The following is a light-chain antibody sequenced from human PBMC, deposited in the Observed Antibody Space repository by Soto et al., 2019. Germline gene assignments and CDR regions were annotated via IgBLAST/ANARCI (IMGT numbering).Light chain of an antibody. CDR3: QQYNNWPPRT. V-gene: IGKV3-15*01. Sequence: EIVMTQSPASLAVSPGETATLSCRASQSISNSLAWYQQKPGQAPSLLIYGASTRATGIPARFSGSGSGTEFTLTISSLQSEDSALYYCQQYNNWPPRTFGQGTKVDIK. CDR1: QSISNS. J-gene: IGKJ2*01. CDR2: GAS.